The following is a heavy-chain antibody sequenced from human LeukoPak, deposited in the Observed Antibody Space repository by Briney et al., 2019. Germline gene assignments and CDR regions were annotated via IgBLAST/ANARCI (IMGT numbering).Heavy chain of an antibody. CDR2: IRYDGSNK. J-gene: IGHJ4*02. CDR3: ARRGGSSSSPDFDY. Sequence: GGSLRLSCAASGFTFSRYRMHWVRQAPGKGLEWVAFIRYDGSNKYYADSAKGRFTIYRDNAKNSLYLQMNGLRDEDTAVYYCARRGGSSSSPDFDYWGQGTLVTVSS. CDR1: GFTFSRYR. V-gene: IGHV3-30*02. D-gene: IGHD6-6*01.